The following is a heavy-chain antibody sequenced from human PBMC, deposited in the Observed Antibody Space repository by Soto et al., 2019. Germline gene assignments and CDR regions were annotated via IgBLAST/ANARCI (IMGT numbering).Heavy chain of an antibody. V-gene: IGHV3-21*02. CDR1: GFTFSTYS. D-gene: IGHD5-12*01. CDR3: ARGRGWGDGYNFWFDY. J-gene: IGHJ4*02. CDR2: ISSSSSYI. Sequence: EVQLVESGGGLVKPGGSLRLSCAASGFTFSTYSMNWVRQAPGKGLEWVSSISSSSSYIYYADSVKGRFTISRDNAKNSLYLQTKSLRAEDTAVYYCARGRGWGDGYNFWFDYWGQGTLVTVSS.